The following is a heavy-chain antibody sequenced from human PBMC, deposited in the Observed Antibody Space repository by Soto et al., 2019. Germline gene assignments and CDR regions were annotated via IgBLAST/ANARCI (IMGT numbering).Heavy chain of an antibody. CDR2: IIPIFGTA. CDR3: AGNPSGSYYLDP. CDR1: GGTFSSYA. V-gene: IGHV1-69*13. J-gene: IGHJ5*02. Sequence: GASVKVSCKASGGTFSSYAISWVRQAPGQGLEWMGGIIPIFGTANYAQKFQGRVTITADESTSTAYMELSSLRSEDTAVYYCAGNPSGSYYLDPWGQGTLVTVS. D-gene: IGHD1-26*01.